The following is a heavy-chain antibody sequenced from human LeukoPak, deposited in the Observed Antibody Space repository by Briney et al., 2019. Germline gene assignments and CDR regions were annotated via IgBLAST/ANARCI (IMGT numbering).Heavy chain of an antibody. Sequence: GGSLRLSCAASGFTFSDYYMSWIRQAPGKGLEWVSYISSSSSYTNYADSVKGRFTISRDYAKNSLYLQMNSLRAEDTAVYYCARVGGSYYTIDYWGQGTLVTVSP. CDR3: ARVGGSYYTIDY. CDR1: GFTFSDYY. CDR2: ISSSSSYT. J-gene: IGHJ4*02. D-gene: IGHD1-26*01. V-gene: IGHV3-11*05.